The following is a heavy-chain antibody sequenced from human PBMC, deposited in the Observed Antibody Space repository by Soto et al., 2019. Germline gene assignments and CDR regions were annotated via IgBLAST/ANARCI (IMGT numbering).Heavy chain of an antibody. Sequence: HPGGSLRLSCAASGFTFSSYAMSWVRQAPGKGLEWVSAISGSGGSTYYADSVKGRFTISRDNSKNTLYLQMNSLRAEDTAVYYCASSRISGVMKRTNWFDPWGQGTLVTVSS. CDR2: ISGSGGST. D-gene: IGHD2-15*01. CDR3: ASSRISGVMKRTNWFDP. CDR1: GFTFSSYA. J-gene: IGHJ5*02. V-gene: IGHV3-23*01.